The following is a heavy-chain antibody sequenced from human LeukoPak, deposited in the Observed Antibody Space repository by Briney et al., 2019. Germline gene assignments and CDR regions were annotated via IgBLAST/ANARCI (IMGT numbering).Heavy chain of an antibody. V-gene: IGHV4-39*06. CDR2: IYYSGST. CDR1: GGSISSSSYY. D-gene: IGHD1-26*01. CDR3: ARNVGAEFYYYYYYMDV. Sequence: SETLSLTCTVSGGSISSSSYYWGWIRQPPGKGLEWIGSIYYSGSTYYNPSLKSRVTISVDTSKNQFPLKLSSVTAADTAVYYCARNVGAEFYYYYYYMDVWGKGTTVTVSS. J-gene: IGHJ6*03.